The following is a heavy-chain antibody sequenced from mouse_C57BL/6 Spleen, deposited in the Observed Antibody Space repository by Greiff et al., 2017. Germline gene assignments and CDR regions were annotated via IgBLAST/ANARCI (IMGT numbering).Heavy chain of an antibody. Sequence: EVQLQESGGGLVKPGGSLKLSCAASGFTFSDYGMHWVRQAPEKGLEWVAYISSGSSTIYYADTVKGRFTISRDNAKNTLFLQMTSRRSEDTAMYYCARGGYYDYYAMDYWGQGTSVTVSS. V-gene: IGHV5-17*01. J-gene: IGHJ4*01. CDR2: ISSGSSTI. CDR1: GFTFSDYG. D-gene: IGHD2-3*01. CDR3: ARGGYYDYYAMDY.